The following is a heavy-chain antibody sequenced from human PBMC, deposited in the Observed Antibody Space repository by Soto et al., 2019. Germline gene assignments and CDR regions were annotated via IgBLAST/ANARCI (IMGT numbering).Heavy chain of an antibody. J-gene: IGHJ5*02. CDR2: IYYSGST. D-gene: IGHD3-22*01. Sequence: SETLSLTCTVSGGSISSGDYYWSWIRQPPGKGLEWIGYIYYSGSTYYNPSLKSRVTISVDTSKNQFSLKLSSVTAADTAVYYCASSLYYYDSSGYYPNWFDPWGQGTLVTVSS. CDR1: GGSISSGDYY. V-gene: IGHV4-30-4*01. CDR3: ASSLYYYDSSGYYPNWFDP.